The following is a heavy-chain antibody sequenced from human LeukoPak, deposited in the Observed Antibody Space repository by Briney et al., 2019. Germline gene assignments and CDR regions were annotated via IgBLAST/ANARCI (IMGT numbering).Heavy chain of an antibody. J-gene: IGHJ4*02. Sequence: TAGGSLRLSCAASGFTFSSYSMNWVRQAPGKGLEWVSSISSSSSYIYYADSVKGRFTISRDNAKNSLYLQMNSLRAEDTAVYYCAKVTPQGSGWYGLLIDYWGQGTLVTVSS. CDR2: ISSSSSYI. D-gene: IGHD6-19*01. V-gene: IGHV3-21*01. CDR1: GFTFSSYS. CDR3: AKVTPQGSGWYGLLIDY.